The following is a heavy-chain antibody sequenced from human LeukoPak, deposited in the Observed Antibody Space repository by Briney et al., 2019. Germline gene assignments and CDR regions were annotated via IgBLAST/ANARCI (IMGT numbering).Heavy chain of an antibody. Sequence: ASVKVSCKASGYTFTNYYMVWVRQAPGQGLEWMGIINPSSGTTNYAQTFQGRVTMTRDMSTSTVYMELSSLRSEDTAVYYCARGPHKRTYDRDNWFDPWGQGTLVTVSS. CDR3: ARGPHKRTYDRDNWFDP. CDR1: GYTFTNYY. V-gene: IGHV1-46*01. CDR2: INPSSGTT. J-gene: IGHJ5*02. D-gene: IGHD3-3*01.